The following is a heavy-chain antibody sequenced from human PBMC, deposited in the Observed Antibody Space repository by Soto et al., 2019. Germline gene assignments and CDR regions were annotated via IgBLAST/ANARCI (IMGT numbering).Heavy chain of an antibody. CDR2: ISPYNGHT. CDR3: ARDLTIVPATHPRLENYGMDV. V-gene: IGHV1-18*01. CDR1: GYSFTSYG. Sequence: QVQLVQSAGEVKKPGASVKVSCKASGYSFTSYGISWVRRAPGQGLEWMGWISPYNGHTQFVERFQGRVTMTTDTSTKTADMELRNVRSDDTAQYYCARDLTIVPATHPRLENYGMDVWGQGTTVIVSS. D-gene: IGHD1-26*01. J-gene: IGHJ6*02.